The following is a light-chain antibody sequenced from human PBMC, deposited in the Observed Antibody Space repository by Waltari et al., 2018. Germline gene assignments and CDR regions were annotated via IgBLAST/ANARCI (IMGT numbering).Light chain of an antibody. J-gene: IGLJ2*01. CDR1: ALPKQH. Sequence: SYELTQPPSVSVSPGQTARINCSGDALPKQHGFWYQQKPGQAPVLVIHRDTERPQGMPALFSGSNSGTTVTLTITAVQAEDEADYYCQSADSSGTYVIFGGGTKLSVL. CDR2: RDT. V-gene: IGLV3-25*03. CDR3: QSADSSGTYVI.